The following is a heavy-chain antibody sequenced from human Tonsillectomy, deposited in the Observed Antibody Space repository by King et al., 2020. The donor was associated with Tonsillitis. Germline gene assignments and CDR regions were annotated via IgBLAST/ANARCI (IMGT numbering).Heavy chain of an antibody. D-gene: IGHD3-3*01. Sequence: QLQESGPGLVKPSQTLSLTCTVSGGSISSGSYYWSWIRQPAGKGLAWLGRIYTSVSTHYNPSLKSLVTMSVDTSKNQFSLKLSSVTAADTAVYYCARDQSIFGVANTLFDYWRQGTLVTVSS. V-gene: IGHV4-61*02. CDR2: IYTSVST. CDR1: GGSISSGSYY. J-gene: IGHJ4*02. CDR3: ARDQSIFGVANTLFDY.